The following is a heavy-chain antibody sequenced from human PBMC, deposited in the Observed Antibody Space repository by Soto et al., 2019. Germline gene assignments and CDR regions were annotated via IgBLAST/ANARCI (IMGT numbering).Heavy chain of an antibody. J-gene: IGHJ5*02. V-gene: IGHV4-59*01. D-gene: IGHD3-16*01. Sequence: SETLSLTCNVSGGSIINYYWTWVRQSPEKGLEWIGYMYYNGNISYNPSLKSRVTISIDTSKNQFSLTLKSVTAADTAVYYCASGGNWFDPWGQGVLVTVSS. CDR2: MYYNGNI. CDR3: ASGGNWFDP. CDR1: GGSIINYY.